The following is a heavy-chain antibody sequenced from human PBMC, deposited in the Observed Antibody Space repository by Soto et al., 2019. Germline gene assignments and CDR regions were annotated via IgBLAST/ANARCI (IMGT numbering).Heavy chain of an antibody. CDR1: GFSFSSLA. D-gene: IGHD3-9*01. Sequence: GGSLRLSCAASGFSFSSLAMNWVRQAPGKGLEWVSIISGSADSTFYADSVKGRFTISRDNSKSTLYLQINSLRAEDTAVYYCAKGHFDWLFYYFDYWGQGTLVTVSS. J-gene: IGHJ4*02. V-gene: IGHV3-23*01. CDR3: AKGHFDWLFYYFDY. CDR2: ISGSADST.